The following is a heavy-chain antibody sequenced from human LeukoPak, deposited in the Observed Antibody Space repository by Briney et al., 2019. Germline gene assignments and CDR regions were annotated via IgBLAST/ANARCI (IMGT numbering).Heavy chain of an antibody. Sequence: SETLSLTCTVSGGSISSYYWSWIRQPPGKGLEWIGYIYYSGSTNYNPSLKSRVTISVDTSKNQFSLKLSSVTAADTAVYYCARHVAPRDYFDYWGQGTLATVSS. CDR1: GGSISSYY. J-gene: IGHJ4*02. CDR2: IYYSGST. CDR3: ARHVAPRDYFDY. V-gene: IGHV4-59*08. D-gene: IGHD2-21*01.